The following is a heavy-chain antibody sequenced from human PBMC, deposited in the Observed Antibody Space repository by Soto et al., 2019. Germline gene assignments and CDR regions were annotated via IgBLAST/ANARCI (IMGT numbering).Heavy chain of an antibody. CDR2: ISGSGGST. CDR3: ATIKGDPMIVVVITDY. D-gene: IGHD3-22*01. V-gene: IGHV3-23*01. J-gene: IGHJ4*02. CDR1: GFTFSSYA. Sequence: GGSLRLSCAASGFTFSSYAMSWVRQAPGKGLEWVSAISGSGGSTYYADSVKGRFTISRDNSKNTLYLQMNSLRAEDTAVYYCATIKGDPMIVVVITDYWGQGTLVTVSS.